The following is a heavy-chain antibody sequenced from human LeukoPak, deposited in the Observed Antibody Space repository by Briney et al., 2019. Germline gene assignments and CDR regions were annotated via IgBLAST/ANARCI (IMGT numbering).Heavy chain of an antibody. CDR3: ARQYYDFWSGYYHGSDFDY. CDR2: ISAYNGNT. D-gene: IGHD3-3*01. J-gene: IGHJ4*02. V-gene: IGHV1-18*01. CDR1: GYTFTSYG. Sequence: ASVKVSCKASGYTFTSYGISWVRQAPGQGLEWMGWISAYNGNTNYAQKLQGRVTMTTDTSTSTAYMELRSLRSDDTAVYYCARQYYDFWSGYYHGSDFDYWGQGTLVTVSS.